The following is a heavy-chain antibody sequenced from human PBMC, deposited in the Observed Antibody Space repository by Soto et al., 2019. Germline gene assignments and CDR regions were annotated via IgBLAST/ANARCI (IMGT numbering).Heavy chain of an antibody. CDR1: GFTFSSYS. V-gene: IGHV3-21*01. Sequence: GGSLRLSCAASGFTFSSYSMNWVRQAPGKGLEWVSSISSSSSYIYYADSVKGRFAISRDNAKNSLYLQMNSLRAEDTAVYYCARVRGAAAHLNCYYYYGMDVWGQGTTVTVSS. J-gene: IGHJ6*02. D-gene: IGHD6-13*01. CDR2: ISSSSSYI. CDR3: ARVRGAAAHLNCYYYYGMDV.